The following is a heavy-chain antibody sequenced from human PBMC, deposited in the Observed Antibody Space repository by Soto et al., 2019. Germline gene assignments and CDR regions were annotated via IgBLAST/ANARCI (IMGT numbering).Heavy chain of an antibody. J-gene: IGHJ4*02. CDR3: AKDRLAVTGPFDY. CDR1: GFTFSSYG. Sequence: LRLSCAASGFTFSSYGMSWIRQAPGKGLEWVSGISGSGGSTNYADSVKGRFTISRDNSKNTLYLQINSLRAEDTAVYYCAKDRLAVTGPFDYWGQGTLVTVSS. CDR2: ISGSGGST. V-gene: IGHV3-23*01. D-gene: IGHD6-19*01.